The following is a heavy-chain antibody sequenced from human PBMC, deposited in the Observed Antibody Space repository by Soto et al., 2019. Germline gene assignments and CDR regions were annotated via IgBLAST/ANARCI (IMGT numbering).Heavy chain of an antibody. CDR2: ITSSGSAI. J-gene: IGHJ4*02. Sequence: GGSLRLSCAASGFTFSTYEMNWVRQAPGKGLEWVSYITSSGSAIYYADSVKGRFTISRDNAKNSLYLQMNSLRAEDTAVYYCARDLSAVANGGFDYRGRGTPVTVP. D-gene: IGHD3-16*01. V-gene: IGHV3-48*03. CDR3: ARDLSAVANGGFDY. CDR1: GFTFSTYE.